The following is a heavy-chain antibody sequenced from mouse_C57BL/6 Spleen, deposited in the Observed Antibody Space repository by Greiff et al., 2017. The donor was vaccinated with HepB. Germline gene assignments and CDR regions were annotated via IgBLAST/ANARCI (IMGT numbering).Heavy chain of an antibody. J-gene: IGHJ3*01. V-gene: IGHV1-61*01. CDR3: AREGPFAY. CDR1: GYTFTSYW. CDR2: IYPSDSET. Sequence: QVHVKQPGAELVRPGSSVKLSCKASGYTFTSYWMDWVKQRPGQGLEWIGNIYPSDSETHYNQKFKDKATLTVDKSSSTAYMQLSSLTSEDSAVYYCAREGPFAYWGQGTLVTVSA.